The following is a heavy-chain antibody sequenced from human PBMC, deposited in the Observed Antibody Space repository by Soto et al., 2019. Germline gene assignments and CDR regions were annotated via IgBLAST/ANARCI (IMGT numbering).Heavy chain of an antibody. Sequence: SETLSLTCAVYGGSFSGYYWSWIRQPPGKGLEWIGEINHSGSTNYNPSLKSRVTISVDTSKNQFSLKLSSVTAADTAVYYCASLFSSIAARLNWFAPWGQGTLVTVYS. J-gene: IGHJ5*02. D-gene: IGHD6-6*01. CDR1: GGSFSGYY. CDR2: INHSGST. CDR3: ASLFSSIAARLNWFAP. V-gene: IGHV4-34*01.